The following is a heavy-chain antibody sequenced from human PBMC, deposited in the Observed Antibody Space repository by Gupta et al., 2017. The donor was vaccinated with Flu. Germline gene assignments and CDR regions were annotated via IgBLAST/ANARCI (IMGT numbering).Heavy chain of an antibody. V-gene: IGHV1-18*01. Sequence: QAQLVQSGAEVKKPGASVRVSCKTSGYSFSDYGLYGVRQAPGQALEWMGGITVYNGNTDYAQKFQGRVTMTTDSSTTTAYRELARLTSDDTAVYYCARLMGATGGFDFWGRGALVTVSS. CDR2: ITVYNGNT. D-gene: IGHD2-8*01. CDR3: ARLMGATGGFDF. J-gene: IGHJ4*02. CDR1: GYSFSDYG.